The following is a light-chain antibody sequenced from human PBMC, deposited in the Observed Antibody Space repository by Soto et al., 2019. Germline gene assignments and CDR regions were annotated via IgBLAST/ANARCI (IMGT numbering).Light chain of an antibody. CDR1: QSLLHSNGYNY. CDR2: LGS. Sequence: DIVMTQSPLSLPVTLGEPASISCRSSQSLLHSNGYNYLDWYLQKPGQSPQLLIYLGSNRASGVPDRFNGSGSGTDFTLKISRVEAEDVGVYYCMQALQTPLTFGGGTKVEIK. CDR3: MQALQTPLT. J-gene: IGKJ4*01. V-gene: IGKV2-28*01.